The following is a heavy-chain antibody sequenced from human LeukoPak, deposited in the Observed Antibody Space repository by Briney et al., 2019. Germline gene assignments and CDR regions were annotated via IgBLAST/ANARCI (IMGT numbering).Heavy chain of an antibody. D-gene: IGHD3-10*01. CDR1: GFTFSSYA. J-gene: IGHJ4*02. V-gene: IGHV3-30*04. CDR3: ARASYYGSGSSPSDY. CDR2: ISYGGSNK. Sequence: GGSLRLSCAASGFTFSSYAMHWVRQAPGKGLEWVAVISYGGSNKYYADSVKGRFTISRDNSKNTLYLQMNSLRAEDTAVYYCARASYYGSGSSPSDYWGQGTLVTVSS.